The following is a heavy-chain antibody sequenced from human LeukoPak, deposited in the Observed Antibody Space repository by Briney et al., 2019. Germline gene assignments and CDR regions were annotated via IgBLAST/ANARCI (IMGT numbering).Heavy chain of an antibody. CDR1: GYTFTGYY. CDR2: INPNSGGT. Sequence: VASVKVSCKASGYTFTGYYMHWVRQAPGQGLEWVGWINPNSGGTKYAQKFQGRFTMTRDTSITTAYMELSRLRSDDTAVYYCARTNSYYDFWSDHYNWFDPWGQGTLVTVSS. V-gene: IGHV1-2*02. J-gene: IGHJ5*02. CDR3: ARTNSYYDFWSDHYNWFDP. D-gene: IGHD3-3*01.